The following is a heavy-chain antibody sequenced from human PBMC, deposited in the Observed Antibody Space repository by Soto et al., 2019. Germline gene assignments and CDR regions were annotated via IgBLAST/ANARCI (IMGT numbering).Heavy chain of an antibody. CDR1: GFTFSSYG. J-gene: IGHJ4*02. CDR3: ARDHGYCSGGSCYPSDY. D-gene: IGHD2-15*01. V-gene: IGHV3-33*01. Sequence: QVQLVESGGGVVQPGRSLRLSCAGSGFTFSSYGMQWFRQAPGKGLEWVAVIWYDGSNKYYADSVKGRFTISRDKSKNTLNLQMNSLRAEDTAVYYCARDHGYCSGGSCYPSDYWGQGTLVTVSS. CDR2: IWYDGSNK.